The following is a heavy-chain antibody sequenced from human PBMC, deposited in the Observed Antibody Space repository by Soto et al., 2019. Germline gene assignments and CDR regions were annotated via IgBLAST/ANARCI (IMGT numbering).Heavy chain of an antibody. CDR2: IIPIFGTA. CDR3: ARVHPDYSNFLFCYGMDV. D-gene: IGHD4-4*01. Sequence: GASVKVSCKASGGTFSSYAISWVRQAPGQGLEWMGGIIPIFGTANYAQKFQGRVTITADESTSTAYMELSSLRSEDTAVYYCARVHPDYSNFLFCYGMDVWGQGTTVTVSS. V-gene: IGHV1-69*13. CDR1: GGTFSSYA. J-gene: IGHJ6*02.